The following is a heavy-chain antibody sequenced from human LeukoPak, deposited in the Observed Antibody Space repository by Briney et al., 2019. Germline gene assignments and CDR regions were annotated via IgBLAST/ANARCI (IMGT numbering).Heavy chain of an antibody. D-gene: IGHD4-17*01. CDR2: IYSGGST. CDR1: GFTVSSNY. J-gene: IGHJ3*02. Sequence: GGSLRLSCAASGFTVSSNYMSWVRQAPGKGLEWVSVIYSGGSTYYADSVKGRFTISRDNSKNTLYLQMNSLRAEDTAVYYCARVVPLYGDNTSDAFDIWGQGTMVTVSS. CDR3: ARVVPLYGDNTSDAFDI. V-gene: IGHV3-53*01.